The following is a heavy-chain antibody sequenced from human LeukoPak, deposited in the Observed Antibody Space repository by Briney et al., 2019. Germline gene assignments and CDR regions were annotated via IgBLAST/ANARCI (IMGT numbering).Heavy chain of an antibody. CDR1: GFTFSTYS. V-gene: IGHV3-21*01. Sequence: PGGSLRLSCAASGFTFSTYSMNWVRQAPGKGLEWVSSISSSSSYIYYADSVKGRFTISRDNAKNSLYLQMNSLRAEDTAVYYCARDMVGATGLGDYWGQGTLVTVSS. D-gene: IGHD1-26*01. J-gene: IGHJ4*02. CDR2: ISSSSSYI. CDR3: ARDMVGATGLGDY.